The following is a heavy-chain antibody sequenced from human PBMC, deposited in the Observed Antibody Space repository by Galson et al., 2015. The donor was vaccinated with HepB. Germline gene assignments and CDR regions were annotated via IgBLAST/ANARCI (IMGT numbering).Heavy chain of an antibody. CDR2: IIPIFGTA. CDR1: GGTFSSYA. V-gene: IGHV1-69*06. J-gene: IGHJ4*02. CDR3: ARRETAVAEEYYFDY. D-gene: IGHD6-19*01. Sequence: SVKVSCKASGGTFSSYAISWVRQAPGQGLEWMGGIIPIFGTANYAQKFQGRVTITADKSTSTAYMELSSLRSEDTAVYYCARRETAVAEEYYFDYWGQGTLVTVSS.